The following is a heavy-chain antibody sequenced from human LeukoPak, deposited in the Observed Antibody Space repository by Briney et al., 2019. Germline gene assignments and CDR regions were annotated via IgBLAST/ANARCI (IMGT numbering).Heavy chain of an antibody. D-gene: IGHD2-15*01. CDR3: ANIVVVVAATPGRFDY. J-gene: IGHJ4*02. CDR1: GGTFSSYA. CDR2: IIPILGIA. V-gene: IGHV1-69*04. Sequence: ASVKVSCKASGGTFSSYAISWVRQAPGQGLEWMGRIIPILGIANYAQKFQGRVTITADKSTSTAYMELSSLRAEDTAVYYCANIVVVVAATPGRFDYWGQGTLVTVSS.